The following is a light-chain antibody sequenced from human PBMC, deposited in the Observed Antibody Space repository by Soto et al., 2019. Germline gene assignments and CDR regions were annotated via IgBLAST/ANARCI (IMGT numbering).Light chain of an antibody. V-gene: IGKV1-5*01. CDR2: DAS. CDR1: QSISSY. Sequence: DIQMTQSPSSLSASVGDRITITCRASQSISSYLNWYQQKPGKAPKLLIYDASSLERGVPARFSGSGSGTEFTLTISSLQPDDFATYYCQHYNSYPWTFGQGTKVDI. CDR3: QHYNSYPWT. J-gene: IGKJ1*01.